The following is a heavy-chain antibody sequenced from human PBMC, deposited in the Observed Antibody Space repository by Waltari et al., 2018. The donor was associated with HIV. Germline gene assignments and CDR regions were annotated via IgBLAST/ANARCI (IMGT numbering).Heavy chain of an antibody. J-gene: IGHJ4*02. V-gene: IGHV3-72*01. CDR2: SRSNANGYTT. CDR3: ASGRIFDESGYYGKF. D-gene: IGHD3-22*01. CDR1: GFTLSDHY. Sequence: EVQLVESGGGLVQPGGSLRLSCAASGFTLSDHYMAWVRQAPGKGREWVGRSRSNANGYTTEYAASGEGRFSISRDEASNSAYLQMSGLRGEDTAVYYCASGRIFDESGYYGKFWGQGTRVTVAS.